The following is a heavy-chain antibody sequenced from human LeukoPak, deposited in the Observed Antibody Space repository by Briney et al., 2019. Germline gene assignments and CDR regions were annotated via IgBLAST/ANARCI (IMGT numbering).Heavy chain of an antibody. CDR1: GFTFSSHA. Sequence: GGSLRLSCAASGFTFSSHAMSWVRQAPGKGLEWVSVISNSGGSTYYADSVKGRFTISRDNSKNTLYLQMNSLRAEDTAVYYCARGWAFWIGGDPLPPVDWGQGTLVTVSS. CDR3: ARGWAFWIGGDPLPPVD. CDR2: ISNSGGST. V-gene: IGHV3-23*01. J-gene: IGHJ4*02. D-gene: IGHD2-21*02.